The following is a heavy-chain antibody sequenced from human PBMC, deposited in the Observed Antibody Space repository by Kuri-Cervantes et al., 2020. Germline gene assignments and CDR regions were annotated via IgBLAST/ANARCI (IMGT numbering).Heavy chain of an antibody. Sequence: GALKISCVASGFTFSSYSMNWVRQAPGKGLEWVSYISSSGSSIYYADSVKGRFTISRDNAKNSLSLQMNSLRAEDTAVYFCARGITIFGVGAFGLYYFDYWGQGTLVTVSS. D-gene: IGHD3-3*01. J-gene: IGHJ4*02. V-gene: IGHV3-48*04. CDR2: ISSSGSSI. CDR3: ARGITIFGVGAFGLYYFDY. CDR1: GFTFSSYS.